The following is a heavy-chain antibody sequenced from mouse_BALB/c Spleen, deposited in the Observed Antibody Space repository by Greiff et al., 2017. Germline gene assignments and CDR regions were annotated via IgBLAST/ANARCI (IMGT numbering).Heavy chain of an antibody. CDR3: ARWDYEAY. J-gene: IGHJ3*01. V-gene: IGHV1-87*01. D-gene: IGHD2-4*01. CDR2: IYPGDGDT. CDR1: GYSFTSYW. Sequence: VQLQQSGAELARPGASVKLSCKASGYSFTSYWMQWVKQRPGQGLEWIGAIYPGDGDTRYTQKFKGKATLTADKSSSTAYMQLSSLASEDSAGYYCARWDYEAYWGQGTLVTVSA.